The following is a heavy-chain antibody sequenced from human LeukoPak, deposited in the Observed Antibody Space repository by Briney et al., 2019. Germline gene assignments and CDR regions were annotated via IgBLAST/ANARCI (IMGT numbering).Heavy chain of an antibody. CDR3: AREGRPADWFDP. CDR1: GGSISSYY. Sequence: PSETLSLTCTVSGGSISSYYWSWIRQPPGKGLEWIGYIYYSGSTNYNPSLKSRVTISVDTSKNQFSLKLSSVTAADTAVYYCAREGRPADWFDPWGQGTLVTVSS. CDR2: IYYSGST. J-gene: IGHJ5*02. V-gene: IGHV4-59*01.